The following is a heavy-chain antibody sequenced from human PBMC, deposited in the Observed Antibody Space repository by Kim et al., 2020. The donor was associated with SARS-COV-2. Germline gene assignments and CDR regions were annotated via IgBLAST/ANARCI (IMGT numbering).Heavy chain of an antibody. V-gene: IGHV4-31*02. CDR3: ARDYGVPAAMSYFDS. D-gene: IGHD2-2*01. J-gene: IGHJ4*02. Sequence: PALQSRITISVDTSKTQFSLRLSSVTAADTALYYCARDYGVPAAMSYFDSWGQGILVTVSS.